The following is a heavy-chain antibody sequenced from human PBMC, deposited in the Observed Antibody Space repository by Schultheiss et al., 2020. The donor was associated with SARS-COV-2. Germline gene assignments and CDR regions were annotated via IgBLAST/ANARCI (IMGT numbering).Heavy chain of an antibody. V-gene: IGHV4-4*07. Sequence: SETLSLTCTVSGGSISSYYWSWIRQPAGKGLEWIGRIYTSGSTNYNPSLKSRVTMSVDTSKNQFSLKLSSVTAADTAVYYCARGSIAVAGTRAFDIWGQGTMVTVSS. D-gene: IGHD6-19*01. CDR1: GGSISSYY. CDR2: IYTSGST. J-gene: IGHJ3*02. CDR3: ARGSIAVAGTRAFDI.